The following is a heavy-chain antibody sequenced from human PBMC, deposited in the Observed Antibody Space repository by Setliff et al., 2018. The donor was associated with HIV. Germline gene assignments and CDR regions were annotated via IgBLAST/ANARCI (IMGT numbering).Heavy chain of an antibody. CDR2: IKQDGIEK. V-gene: IGHV3-7*03. D-gene: IGHD1-26*01. CDR1: GRSLSIYF. CDR3: ARGTSVRWERRGGFEP. Sequence: ETLSLTCAVYGRSLSIYFWTWIRQAPGKGLEWVANIKQDGIEKIYVDSVEGRFTISRDNARNSLDLQMNSLRAEDTAIYYCARGTSVRWERRGGFEPWGQGTLVTVSS. J-gene: IGHJ5*02.